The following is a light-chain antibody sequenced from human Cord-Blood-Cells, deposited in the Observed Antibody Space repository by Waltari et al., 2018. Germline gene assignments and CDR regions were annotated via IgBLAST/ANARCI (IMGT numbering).Light chain of an antibody. CDR1: QDISNY. J-gene: IGKJ2*01. V-gene: IGKV1-33*01. Sequence: DIQMTQSPSSLSASVGDRVTITCQASQDISNYLNWYQQKPGKAPKLLIYDAPNLETGVPSRFSGSGSGTDFTFTISSLQPEDIATYYCQQYDNLPRYTFGQGTKLEIK. CDR2: DAP. CDR3: QQYDNLPRYT.